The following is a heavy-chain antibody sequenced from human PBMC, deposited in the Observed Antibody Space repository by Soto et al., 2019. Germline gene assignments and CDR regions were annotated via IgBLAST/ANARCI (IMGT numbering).Heavy chain of an antibody. V-gene: IGHV3-23*01. CDR1: GCTFSSYA. Sequence: EVQLLESGGGLVQPGGSLRLSCAASGCTFSSYAMSWVRQSPGKGLEWVSAISGSGGSTYYADSVKGRFTISRDNSKNTLYLQMNSLRAEDTAVYYCAKSGGWGFGIVSAFDIWGQGTMVTVSS. CDR3: AKSGGWGFGIVSAFDI. J-gene: IGHJ3*02. CDR2: ISGSGGST. D-gene: IGHD3-10*01.